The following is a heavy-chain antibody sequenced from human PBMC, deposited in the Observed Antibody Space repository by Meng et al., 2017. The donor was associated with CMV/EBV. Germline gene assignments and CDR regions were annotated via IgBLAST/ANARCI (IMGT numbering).Heavy chain of an antibody. CDR1: GGPISSSSYY. CDR3: ARSGYCSSTSCYRLQNYYYYYGMDV. D-gene: IGHD2-2*02. CDR2: IYYSGST. J-gene: IGHJ6*02. Sequence: SETLSLTCTVSGGPISSSSYYWGWIRQPPGKGLECIGSIYYSGSTYYNPSLKSRVTISVDTSKNQFSLKLCCVPAADTAVYYCARSGYCSSTSCYRLQNYYYYYGMDVWGQGTTVTVSS. V-gene: IGHV4-39*07.